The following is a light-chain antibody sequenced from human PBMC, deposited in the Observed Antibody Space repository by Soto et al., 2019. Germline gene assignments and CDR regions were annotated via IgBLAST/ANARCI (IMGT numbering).Light chain of an antibody. Sequence: QSALTQPASVSGSPGQSITISCTGTSSDVGGYNYVSGYQQHQGKDPKLMIDEVSNRPSGASHRFSGSKSGNSASLTISGLQAEDEADYYCSSYTSSSTLYVFGTGTKLTVL. CDR3: SSYTSSSTLYV. J-gene: IGLJ1*01. V-gene: IGLV2-14*01. CDR1: SSDVGGYNY. CDR2: EVS.